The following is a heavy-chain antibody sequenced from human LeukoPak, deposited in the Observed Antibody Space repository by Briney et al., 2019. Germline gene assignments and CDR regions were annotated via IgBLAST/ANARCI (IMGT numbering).Heavy chain of an antibody. CDR1: GFTFSNNA. V-gene: IGHV3-23*01. D-gene: IGHD6-13*01. CDR2: IRSDGTT. Sequence: GGSLRLSCAASGFTFSNNALSWFRQAPGKGLEWVSDIRSDGTTSYAESVKGRFTISRDNSKNTLYLQMYRLRAEDTALYYASGHGSNSYWGRGTLVTVSS. CDR3: SGHGSNSY. J-gene: IGHJ4*02.